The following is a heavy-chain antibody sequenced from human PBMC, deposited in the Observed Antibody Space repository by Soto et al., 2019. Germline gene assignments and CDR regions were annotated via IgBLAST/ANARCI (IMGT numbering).Heavy chain of an antibody. CDR1: GFTFSRFE. Sequence: GGSLRLSCAASGFTFSRFELHWVRQAPGKGLEWISYISSSGSTAYYASSVEGRFTISRDNANNSVYLQMDNLRAEDTALYYCTRAAWFPYLSFYWGQGALVTVSS. CDR2: ISSSGSTA. CDR3: TRAAWFPYLSFY. D-gene: IGHD3-10*01. J-gene: IGHJ4*02. V-gene: IGHV3-48*03.